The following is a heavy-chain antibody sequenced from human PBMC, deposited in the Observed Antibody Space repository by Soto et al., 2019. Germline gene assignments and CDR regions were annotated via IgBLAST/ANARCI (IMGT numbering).Heavy chain of an antibody. Sequence: QVQLVESAGGVVQPGTSLRLSCAASGFTFSAYGMHWVRQAPGKGLEWVAVISYDGSHKTYTDSVQGRFTISRDKSKNTVQLQMNSLRAEDTALYYCVKEGRGYGGFDPNSYFENWGQGTLVTVSS. D-gene: IGHD5-12*01. CDR3: VKEGRGYGGFDPNSYFEN. CDR1: GFTFSAYG. J-gene: IGHJ4*02. V-gene: IGHV3-30*18. CDR2: ISYDGSHK.